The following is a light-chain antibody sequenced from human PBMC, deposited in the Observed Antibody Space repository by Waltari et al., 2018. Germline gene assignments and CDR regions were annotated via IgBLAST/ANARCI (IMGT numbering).Light chain of an antibody. Sequence: QSALTQPRSVSGSPGQSVTISCTGTSSDVGGYNYVSWCQQHPGKAPKLMIYDVCKRPSGVPDPFSCSKSGNTASLTISGLQAEDEADYYCCSYAGNYSWVFGGGTKLTVL. CDR3: CSYAGNYSWV. V-gene: IGLV2-11*01. J-gene: IGLJ3*02. CDR2: DVC. CDR1: SSDVGGYNY.